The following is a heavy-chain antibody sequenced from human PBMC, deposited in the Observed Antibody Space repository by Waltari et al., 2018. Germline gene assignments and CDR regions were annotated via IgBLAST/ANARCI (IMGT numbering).Heavy chain of an antibody. CDR3: ATRGGIAAAQHFDI. Sequence: QVQLVQSGAEVKKPGSSVKVSCKASGGTFSSYAISWVRQAPGQGLEWMGGIISIFGTANYAQKFQGRVTITADESTSTAYMELSSLRSEDTAVYYCATRGGIAAAQHFDIWGQGTMVTVSS. D-gene: IGHD6-13*01. V-gene: IGHV1-69*01. CDR2: IISIFGTA. J-gene: IGHJ3*02. CDR1: GGTFSSYA.